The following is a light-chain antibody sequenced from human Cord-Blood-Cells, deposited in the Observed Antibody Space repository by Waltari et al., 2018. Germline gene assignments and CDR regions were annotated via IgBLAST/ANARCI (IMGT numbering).Light chain of an antibody. Sequence: QSALTQPASVSGSPGQSTTISCTGTSSAVGSYNLVSWYQQHPGKAPKPMIYEGSKRPSGVSNRFSGSKSGNTASLTISGLQAEDEADYYCCSYAGSSTYVFGTGTKVTVL. CDR1: SSAVGSYNL. V-gene: IGLV2-23*01. J-gene: IGLJ1*01. CDR3: CSYAGSSTYV. CDR2: EGS.